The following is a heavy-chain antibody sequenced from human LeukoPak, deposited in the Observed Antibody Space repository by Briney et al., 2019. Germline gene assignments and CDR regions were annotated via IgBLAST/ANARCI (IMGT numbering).Heavy chain of an antibody. V-gene: IGHV4-59*12. CDR3: ARGGAMASEVIWFDP. D-gene: IGHD5-18*01. Sequence: SSETLSLTCTVSGGSISSYYWSWIRQPPGKGLEWIGYIYYSGSTNYNPSLKSRVTISVDTSKNQFSLKLSSVTAADTAVYYCARGGAMASEVIWFDPWGQGTLVTVSS. CDR1: GGSISSYY. CDR2: IYYSGST. J-gene: IGHJ5*02.